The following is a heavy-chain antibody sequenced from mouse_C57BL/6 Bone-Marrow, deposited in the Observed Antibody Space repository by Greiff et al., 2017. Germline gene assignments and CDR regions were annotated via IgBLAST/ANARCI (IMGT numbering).Heavy chain of an antibody. D-gene: IGHD2-3*01. CDR1: GFTFSSYA. CDR3: ARGDGYPLAMDY. V-gene: IGHV5-4*01. Sequence: QLVESGGGLVKPGGSLKLSCAASGFTFSSYAMSWVRQTPEKRLEWVATISDGGSYTYYPDNVKGRFTISRDNAKNNLYLQMSHLKSEDTAMYYCARGDGYPLAMDYWGQGTSVTVSS. CDR2: ISDGGSYT. J-gene: IGHJ4*01.